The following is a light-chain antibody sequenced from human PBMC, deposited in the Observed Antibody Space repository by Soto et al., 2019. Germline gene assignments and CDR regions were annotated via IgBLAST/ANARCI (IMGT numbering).Light chain of an antibody. J-gene: IGKJ3*01. V-gene: IGKV3-20*01. CDR1: QSVSRNY. CDR2: GAS. CDR3: HHSGDSTIYT. Sequence: EIVLTQSPGTLSLSPGATATLSCRASQSVSRNYLAWFQQRPGQAPRLLIHGASSRAAGTPDRFSGSGSGTDFTLTISTLEPEHFEVYYCHHSGDSTIYTFCPGTKVDIK.